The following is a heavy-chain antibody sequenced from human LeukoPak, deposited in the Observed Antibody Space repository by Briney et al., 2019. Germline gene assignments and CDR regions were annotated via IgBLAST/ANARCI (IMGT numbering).Heavy chain of an antibody. J-gene: IGHJ4*02. CDR3: TTLRIYCSGGSCEIDY. V-gene: IGHV3-73*01. Sequence: PGGSLRLSCAASGFTFSGSAMHWVRQASGKGLEWVDRIKSKANSYATAYAASVKGRFTISRDDSKNTAYLQMNSLKTEDTAVYYCTTLRIYCSGGSCEIDYWGQGTLVTVSS. D-gene: IGHD2-15*01. CDR2: IKSKANSYAT. CDR1: GFTFSGSA.